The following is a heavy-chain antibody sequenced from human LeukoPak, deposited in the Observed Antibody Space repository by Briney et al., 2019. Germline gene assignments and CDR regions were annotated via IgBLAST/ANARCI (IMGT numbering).Heavy chain of an antibody. Sequence: SETLSLTCTVSGGSMSSSSYYWGGIANSPGRGLKWIGSIYYSGANHYNPSLKSRVTMSVDTSKNQFSVKLTSVTATDTAVYYCVRVRGYWLVRGYLDYWGQGTQVTVSS. CDR3: VRVRGYWLVRGYLDY. CDR1: GGSMSSSSYY. J-gene: IGHJ4*02. CDR2: IYYSGAN. D-gene: IGHD6-19*01. V-gene: IGHV4-39*02.